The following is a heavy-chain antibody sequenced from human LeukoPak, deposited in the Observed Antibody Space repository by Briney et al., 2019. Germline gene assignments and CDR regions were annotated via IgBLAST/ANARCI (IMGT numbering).Heavy chain of an antibody. CDR3: ARDRVVTAIRNWFDP. D-gene: IGHD2-21*02. J-gene: IGHJ5*02. Sequence: ASVKVSCKASGYTFTSYYMHWARQAPGQGLEWMGIINPSGGSTSYAQKFQGRVTMTRDMSTSTVYMELSSLRSEDTAVYYCARDRVVTAIRNWFDPWGQGTLVTVSS. V-gene: IGHV1-46*01. CDR2: INPSGGST. CDR1: GYTFTSYY.